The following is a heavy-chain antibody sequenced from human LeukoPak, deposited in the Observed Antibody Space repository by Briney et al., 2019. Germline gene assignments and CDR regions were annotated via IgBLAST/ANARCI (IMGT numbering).Heavy chain of an antibody. D-gene: IGHD6-13*01. V-gene: IGHV3-30*02. CDR1: GFTFSSYG. J-gene: IGHJ4*02. CDR3: AKEDIAAAGTGLDY. CDR2: IWYDGSNK. Sequence: GGSLRLSCAASGFTFSSYGMHWVRQAPGKGLEWVAVIWYDGSNKYYADSVKGRFTISRDNSKNTLYLQMNSLRAEDTAVYYCAKEDIAAAGTGLDYWGQGTLVTVSS.